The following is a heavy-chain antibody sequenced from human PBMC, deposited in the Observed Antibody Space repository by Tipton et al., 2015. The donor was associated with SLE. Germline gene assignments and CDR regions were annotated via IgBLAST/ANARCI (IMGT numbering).Heavy chain of an antibody. J-gene: IGHJ6*02. CDR2: IGIGGDS. CDR1: GFTFSSYD. V-gene: IGHV3-13*01. CDR3: ARDRHGMDV. Sequence: GSLRLSCAASGFTFSSYDMHWVRQISGKGLEWVSAIGIGGDSYYSGSVKGRFSISRENAKNSLYLQMNSLRVGDTAVYYCARDRHGMDVWGPGTTVTVSS.